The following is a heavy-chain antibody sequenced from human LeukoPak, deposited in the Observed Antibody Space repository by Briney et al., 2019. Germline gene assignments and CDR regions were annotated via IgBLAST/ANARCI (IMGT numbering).Heavy chain of an antibody. Sequence: PSETLSLTCNVSGGSISSYYWSWIRQPPGKGLKWIGYIFYSGSTNSNPSLKSRVTISVDTSKNQFSLKLSSVTAADTAVYYCARSGTVTTFYYNYYMDVWGKGTTVTVSS. CDR2: IFYSGST. V-gene: IGHV4-59*01. J-gene: IGHJ6*03. CDR3: ARSGTVTTFYYNYYMDV. CDR1: GGSISSYY. D-gene: IGHD4-17*01.